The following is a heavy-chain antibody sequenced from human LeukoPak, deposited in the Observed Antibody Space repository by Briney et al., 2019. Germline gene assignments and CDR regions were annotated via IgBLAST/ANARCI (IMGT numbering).Heavy chain of an antibody. J-gene: IGHJ4*02. CDR2: INTDGTVT. Sequence: GGAPRLSCAASGVTFRKYWVLLGRPAPGEGVGSVSRINTDGTVTTYADSVKGRFTVSRDNADNTMFLQMNSVRDEDTAVYYCATKQWLAPPPDSWGQGTPVTVSS. D-gene: IGHD6-19*01. CDR3: ATKQWLAPPPDS. CDR1: GVTFRKYW. V-gene: IGHV3-74*01.